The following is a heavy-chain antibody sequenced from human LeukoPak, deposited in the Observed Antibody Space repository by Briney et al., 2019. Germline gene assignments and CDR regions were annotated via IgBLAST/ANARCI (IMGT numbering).Heavy chain of an antibody. Sequence: GGSLRLSCAASGFTFSSYGMHWVRQAPGKGLEWVAVIWYDGSNKYYADSVKGRFTISRDNSKNTLYLQMNSLRAEDTAVYYCARGITAMVLDYWGQGTLVTVSS. J-gene: IGHJ4*02. CDR2: IWYDGSNK. V-gene: IGHV3-33*01. D-gene: IGHD5-18*01. CDR1: GFTFSSYG. CDR3: ARGITAMVLDY.